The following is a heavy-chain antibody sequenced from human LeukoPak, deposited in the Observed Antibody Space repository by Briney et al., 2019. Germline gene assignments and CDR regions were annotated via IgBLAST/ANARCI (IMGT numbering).Heavy chain of an antibody. CDR3: AKDPLGYSSSWYKDDY. CDR2: ISGSGGST. Sequence: PGGSLRLSCAASGFTVSSTYMSWVRQAPGKGLEWVSAISGSGGSTYYADSVKGRFTISRDNSKNTLYLQMNSLRAEDTAVYYCAKDPLGYSSSWYKDDYWGQGTLVTVSS. V-gene: IGHV3-23*01. J-gene: IGHJ4*02. CDR1: GFTVSSTY. D-gene: IGHD6-13*01.